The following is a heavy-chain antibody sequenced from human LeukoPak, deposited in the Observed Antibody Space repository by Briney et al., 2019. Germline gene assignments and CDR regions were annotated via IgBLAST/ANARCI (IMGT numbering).Heavy chain of an antibody. D-gene: IGHD1-26*01. CDR3: ARDLYESRKWGEYNWFDP. V-gene: IGHV3-21*01. Sequence: GGSQRLPCAASGHTFRSHNMNWARHSPGKGLEGVSSISRNSSYKHYADSAKERYTISRDNANNSLYLQMHSLRAEDTAVYYCARDLYESRKWGEYNWFDPWGQGTLVTVSS. CDR1: GHTFRSHN. CDR2: ISRNSSYK. J-gene: IGHJ5*02.